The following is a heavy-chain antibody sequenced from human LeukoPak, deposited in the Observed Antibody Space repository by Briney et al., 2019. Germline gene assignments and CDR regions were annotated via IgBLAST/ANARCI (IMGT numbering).Heavy chain of an antibody. V-gene: IGHV3-21*01. J-gene: IGHJ4*02. CDR1: GFTFNNYS. Sequence: GGSLRLSCAASGFTFNNYSMNWVRQAPGKGLEWVSSISYSSSYIYYGDSVKGRFTISRDNAKNSLYLQMNSLRVEDTAVYYCARGHYDILTRIDYWGQRTLVTVSS. CDR3: ARGHYDILTRIDY. CDR2: ISYSSSYI. D-gene: IGHD3-9*01.